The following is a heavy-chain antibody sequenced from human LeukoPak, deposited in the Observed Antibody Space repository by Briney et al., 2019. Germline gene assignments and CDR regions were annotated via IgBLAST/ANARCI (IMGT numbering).Heavy chain of an antibody. CDR1: GFTFTTYG. CDR2: ISYDGSNK. Sequence: AGSLRLSCAASGFTFTTYGMHWVRQAPGKGLEWVAVISYDGSNKYYADSVKGRFTISRDNSKNTLYLQMNSLRAEDTAVYYCAKVPDSSGYGGAFDIWGQGTMVTVSS. J-gene: IGHJ3*02. D-gene: IGHD3-22*01. V-gene: IGHV3-30*18. CDR3: AKVPDSSGYGGAFDI.